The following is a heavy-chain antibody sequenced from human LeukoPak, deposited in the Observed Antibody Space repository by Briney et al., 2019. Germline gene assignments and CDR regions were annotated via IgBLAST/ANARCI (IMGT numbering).Heavy chain of an antibody. D-gene: IGHD2-15*01. V-gene: IGHV3-21*01. J-gene: IGHJ4*02. CDR3: ARAPLGYCSGGSCPVGS. CDR1: GFTFSSYS. Sequence: PGGSLRLSCAASGFTFSSYSMNWVRQAPGKGLEWVSSISSSSSYIYYADSVKGRFTISRDNAKNSLYLQMNSLRAEDTAVYYCARAPLGYCSGGSCPVGSWGQGTLVTVSS. CDR2: ISSSSSYI.